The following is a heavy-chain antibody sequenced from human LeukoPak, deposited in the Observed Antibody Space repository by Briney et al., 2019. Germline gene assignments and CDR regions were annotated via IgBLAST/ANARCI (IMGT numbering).Heavy chain of an antibody. V-gene: IGHV1-2*02. Sequence: ASVKVSCKASGYTFTGYYMHWVRQAPGQGLEWMGWINPNSGGTNYAQKFQGRVTMTRDTSISTAYMELSRLRSDDTAVYYCARDGRYSSGGVGWDFDSGGQGTLVTVSS. CDR3: ARDGRYSSGGVGWDFDS. D-gene: IGHD6-19*01. CDR2: INPNSGGT. J-gene: IGHJ4*02. CDR1: GYTFTGYY.